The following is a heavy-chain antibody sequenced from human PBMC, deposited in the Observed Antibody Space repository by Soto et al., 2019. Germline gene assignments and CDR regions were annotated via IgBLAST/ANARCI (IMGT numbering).Heavy chain of an antibody. CDR2: ISGSGGST. Sequence: VGSLRLSCAASGFTFSSYAMSWVRQAPGKGLEWVSAISGSGGSTYYADSVKGRFTISRDNSKNTLYLQMNSLRAEDTAVYYCAKDQDITIFGVVIGSHFDYWGQGTLVTVSS. J-gene: IGHJ4*02. V-gene: IGHV3-23*01. D-gene: IGHD3-3*01. CDR1: GFTFSSYA. CDR3: AKDQDITIFGVVIGSHFDY.